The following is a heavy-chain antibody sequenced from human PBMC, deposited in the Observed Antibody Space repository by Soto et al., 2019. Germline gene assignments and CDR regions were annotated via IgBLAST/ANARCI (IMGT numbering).Heavy chain of an antibody. D-gene: IGHD5-18*01. CDR1: GGTFSSYA. Sequence: QVQLVQSGAEVKKPGSSVKVSCKASGGTFSSYAISWVRQAPGQGLEWMGGIIPILGTANYAQKFQGRVTITADESKSTAYMELSSLRSEDTAVYYCEITKTAMFYGWFDPWGQGTLVTVSS. V-gene: IGHV1-69*12. CDR2: IIPILGTA. J-gene: IGHJ5*02. CDR3: EITKTAMFYGWFDP.